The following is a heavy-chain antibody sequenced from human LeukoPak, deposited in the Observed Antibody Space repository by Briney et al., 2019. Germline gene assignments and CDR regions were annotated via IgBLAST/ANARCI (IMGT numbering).Heavy chain of an antibody. J-gene: IGHJ4*02. CDR2: ISTYNGDT. CDR3: AREELGYCSSTSCGVDY. V-gene: IGHV1-18*01. Sequence: ASVKVSCKASGYTFTSYGISWVRQAPGQGLEWMGWISTYNGDTSCAQKLQGRVTMTTDTSTSTAYMELRSLRSDDTAVYYCAREELGYCSSTSCGVDYWGQGTLVTVSS. CDR1: GYTFTSYG. D-gene: IGHD2-2*01.